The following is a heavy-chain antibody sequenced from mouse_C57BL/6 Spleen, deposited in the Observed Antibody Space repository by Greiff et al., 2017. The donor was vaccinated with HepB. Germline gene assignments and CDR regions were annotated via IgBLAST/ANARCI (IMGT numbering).Heavy chain of an antibody. CDR2: ISSGSSTI. CDR3: ARPRDSWFAY. Sequence: EVQGVESGGGLVKPGGSLKLSCAASGFTFSDYGMHWVRQAPEKGLEWVAYISSGSSTIYYADTVKGRFTISRDNAKNTLFLQMASLGSEDTAMYYCARPRDSWFAYWGQGTLVTVSA. V-gene: IGHV5-17*01. J-gene: IGHJ3*01. CDR1: GFTFSDYG.